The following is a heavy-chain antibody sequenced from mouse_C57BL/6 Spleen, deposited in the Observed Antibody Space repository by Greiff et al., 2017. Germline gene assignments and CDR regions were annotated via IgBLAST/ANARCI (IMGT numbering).Heavy chain of an antibody. CDR3: ARRSPNWAFDY. V-gene: IGHV1-82*01. Sequence: VQLQQSGPELVKPGASVKISCKASGYAFSSSWMNWVKQRPGKGLEWIGRIYPGDGDTNYNGKFKGKATLTADKSSSTAYMQLSILTSEDSAVYFCARRSPNWAFDYWGQGTTLTVSS. CDR1: GYAFSSSW. D-gene: IGHD4-1*01. CDR2: IYPGDGDT. J-gene: IGHJ2*01.